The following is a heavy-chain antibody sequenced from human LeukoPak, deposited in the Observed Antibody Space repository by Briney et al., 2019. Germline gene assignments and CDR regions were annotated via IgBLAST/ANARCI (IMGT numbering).Heavy chain of an antibody. CDR3: ARRAHGGDYFDY. CDR2: ISSSSSYT. V-gene: IGHV3-11*03. D-gene: IGHD4-23*01. J-gene: IGHJ4*02. CDR1: GFTFSDYY. Sequence: PGGSLRRSCAASGFTFSDYYMSWIRQAPGKGLEWVSYISSSSSYTNYPDSVKGRFTISRDNAKNSLYLQMNSLRAEDTAFYYCARRAHGGDYFDYWGQGTLVTASP.